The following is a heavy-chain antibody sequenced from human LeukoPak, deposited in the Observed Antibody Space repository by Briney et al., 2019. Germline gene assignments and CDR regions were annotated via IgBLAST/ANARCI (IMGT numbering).Heavy chain of an antibody. Sequence: SVKVSCKASGYTFTSYGISWVRQAPGQGLEWIGWIVVGSGNTNYAQKFQERVTITRDRFTSTAYMELSSLRSEDTALYYCATHSSRWYDHDAFDIWGQGTMVTVSS. CDR1: GYTFTSYG. CDR2: IVVGSGNT. J-gene: IGHJ3*02. V-gene: IGHV1-58*02. CDR3: ATHSSRWYDHDAFDI. D-gene: IGHD6-19*01.